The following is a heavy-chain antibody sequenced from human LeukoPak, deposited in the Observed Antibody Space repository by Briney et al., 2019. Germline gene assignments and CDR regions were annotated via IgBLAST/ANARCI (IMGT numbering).Heavy chain of an antibody. D-gene: IGHD3-3*01. Sequence: KPGGSLRLSYAASGFTFSSYSMNWVRQAPGKGLEWVSSISSSSSYIYYADSVKGRFTISRDNAKNSLYLQMNSLRAEDTAVYYCARDLALDYDFWSGYRMVNYFDYWGQGTLVTVSS. CDR2: ISSSSSYI. CDR1: GFTFSSYS. J-gene: IGHJ4*02. V-gene: IGHV3-21*01. CDR3: ARDLALDYDFWSGYRMVNYFDY.